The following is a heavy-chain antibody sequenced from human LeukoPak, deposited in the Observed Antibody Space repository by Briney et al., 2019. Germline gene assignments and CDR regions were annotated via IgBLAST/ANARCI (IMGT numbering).Heavy chain of an antibody. CDR2: IYYSGST. CDR1: GGSISSYY. J-gene: IGHJ4*01. D-gene: IGHD1-1*01. V-gene: IGHV4-59*08. CDR3: ARQNRRTGYFDH. Sequence: SSETLSLTCTVSGGSISSYYWSWIRQPPGKGLEWIGYIYYSGSTNYNPSLKSRVTISVDTSKNQFSLKLSSVTAADTAVYYCARQNRRTGYFDHWGQGTLVNGSS.